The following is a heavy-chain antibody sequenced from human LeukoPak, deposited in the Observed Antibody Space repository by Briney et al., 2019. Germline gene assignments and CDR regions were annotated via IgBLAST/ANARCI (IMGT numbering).Heavy chain of an antibody. CDR1: GFTFSSYA. CDR2: ISGSGGST. CDR3: AKDLGQRWLQSDAFDI. V-gene: IGHV3-23*01. D-gene: IGHD5-12*01. J-gene: IGHJ3*02. Sequence: GGSLRLSCAASGFTFSSYAMSWVRQAPGKGLEWVSAISGSGGSTFYADSVKGRFTISRDNSKNTLYLQINSLRAEDTAVYYCAKDLGQRWLQSDAFDIWGQGTMVTVSS.